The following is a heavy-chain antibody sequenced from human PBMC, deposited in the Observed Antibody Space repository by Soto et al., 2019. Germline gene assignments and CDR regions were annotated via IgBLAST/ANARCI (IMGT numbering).Heavy chain of an antibody. CDR1: GYTFTGYY. V-gene: IGHV1-2*04. J-gene: IGHJ4*02. CDR3: AIRYYYDILTGYYHGFDY. D-gene: IGHD3-9*01. CDR2: INPNSGGT. Sequence: QVQLVQSGAEVKKPGASVKVSCKASGYTFTGYYMHWVRQAPGQGLEWMGWINPNSGGTNYAQKFQGWVTMTRDTSISTAYMELSRLRSDDTAVYYCAIRYYYDILTGYYHGFDYWGQGTLVTVSS.